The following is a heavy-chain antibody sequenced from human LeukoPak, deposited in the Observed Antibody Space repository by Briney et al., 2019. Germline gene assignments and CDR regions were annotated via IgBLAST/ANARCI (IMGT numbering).Heavy chain of an antibody. Sequence: SVKVSCKASGGTFSSYAISWVRQAPGQGLEWMGGIIPIFGTANYAQKFQGRVTITADESTSTAYMELSSLRSEDTAVYYCARAGYCSGGSCYRNYYYYYMDVWGKGTTVTVSS. CDR2: IIPIFGTA. CDR1: GGTFSSYA. CDR3: ARAGYCSGGSCYRNYYYYYMDV. J-gene: IGHJ6*03. V-gene: IGHV1-69*13. D-gene: IGHD2-15*01.